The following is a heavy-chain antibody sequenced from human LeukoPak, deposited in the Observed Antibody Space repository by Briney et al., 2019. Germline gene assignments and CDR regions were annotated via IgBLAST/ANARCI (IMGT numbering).Heavy chain of an antibody. V-gene: IGHV3-48*02. CDR1: GFTFSSYS. CDR2: ITASGTAM. D-gene: IGHD1-26*01. CDR3: ASSGSYRFDY. Sequence: GGSLRLSCAASGFTFSSYSMNWVRQAPGKGLEWVSHITASGTAMFYADSVKDRFTISRDNAKNSLYLQMNSLRDEDTAVYYCASSGSYRFDYWGQGTLVTVSS. J-gene: IGHJ4*02.